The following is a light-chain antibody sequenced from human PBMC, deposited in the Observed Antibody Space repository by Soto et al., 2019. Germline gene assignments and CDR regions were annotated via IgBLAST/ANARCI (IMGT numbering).Light chain of an antibody. V-gene: IGKV3-11*01. Sequence: EIVLTQSPATLSLSPGERATLSCRASQSVSSYLAWYQHKPGQAPRLLISDASNRATGLPARFSGSGSGTDFTLTISSLEPEDFAVYYCQQRSNWPPTWTFGQGTKVEIK. J-gene: IGKJ1*01. CDR1: QSVSSY. CDR3: QQRSNWPPTWT. CDR2: DAS.